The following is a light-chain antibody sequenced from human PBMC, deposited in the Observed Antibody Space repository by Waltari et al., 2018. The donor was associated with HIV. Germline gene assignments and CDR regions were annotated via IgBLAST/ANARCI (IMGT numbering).Light chain of an antibody. CDR1: SPNVGSTD. CDR3: AAWDDSLSALV. CDR2: RDN. J-gene: IGLJ2*01. V-gene: IGLV1-47*01. Sequence: QSVLTQPPSVSGTPGQRVTISCSGSSPNVGSTDVYWYQQPPGTAPNPLTYRDNQRPSGVPDRFSGSKSGTSASLAISGLRSEDEADYHCAAWDDSLSALVFGGGTKLAVL.